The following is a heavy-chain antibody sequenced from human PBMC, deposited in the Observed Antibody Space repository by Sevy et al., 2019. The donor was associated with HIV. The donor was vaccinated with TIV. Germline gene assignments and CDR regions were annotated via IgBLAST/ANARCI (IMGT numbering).Heavy chain of an antibody. CDR2: ISSSSSTM. V-gene: IGHV3-48*02. Sequence: GGSLRLSCAASGFTFSSYSMNWVRQAPGKGLEWVSYISSSSSTMYYADSVKGGFTISRDNAKNSLYLQMNSLRDEDTAVYYCARDFRYYYGSGSYLSLDYWGQGTLVTVSS. D-gene: IGHD3-10*01. J-gene: IGHJ4*02. CDR3: ARDFRYYYGSGSYLSLDY. CDR1: GFTFSSYS.